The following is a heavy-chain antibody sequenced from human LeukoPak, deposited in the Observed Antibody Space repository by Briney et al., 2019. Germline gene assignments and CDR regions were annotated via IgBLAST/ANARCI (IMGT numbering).Heavy chain of an antibody. J-gene: IGHJ4*02. D-gene: IGHD3-22*01. CDR3: ARGYDSSGYYPPLFDY. V-gene: IGHV1-46*01. CDR1: GYTFTSYY. CDR2: INPSGGGT. Sequence: ASVKVSCKASGYTFTSYYMHWVRQAPGQGLEWMGIINPSGGGTSYAQKFQGRVTMTRDTSTSTVYMELSSLRSEDTAVYYCARGYDSSGYYPPLFDYWGQGTLVTVSS.